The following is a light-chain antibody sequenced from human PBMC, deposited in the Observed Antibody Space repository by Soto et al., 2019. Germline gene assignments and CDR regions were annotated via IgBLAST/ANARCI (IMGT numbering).Light chain of an antibody. V-gene: IGLV3-1*01. Sequence: SYELTQPPSVSVSPGQTASITCSGDKLGDKYACWYQQKPGQSPVLVIYQDSKRPSGIPERFSGSNSGNTATLTISGTQAMDEADYYCQAWDSSTVVFGTGTKDTVL. CDR1: KLGDKY. CDR3: QAWDSSTVV. J-gene: IGLJ1*01. CDR2: QDS.